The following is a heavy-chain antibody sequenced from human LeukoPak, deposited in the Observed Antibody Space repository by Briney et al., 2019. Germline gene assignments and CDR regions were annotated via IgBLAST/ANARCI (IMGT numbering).Heavy chain of an antibody. CDR3: ASSEVWWLNFDS. V-gene: IGHV3-11*01. D-gene: IGHD5-12*01. CDR2: IGSSGSTI. CDR1: GFTFSDYY. J-gene: IGHJ4*02. Sequence: GGSLRLSCAASGFTFSDYYMSWIRQAPGKGLEWVAHIGSSGSTIYYADSVKGRFTISRDNAKNSTYLQMNSLRAEDTAVYYCASSEVWWLNFDSWGQGTLVTVSS.